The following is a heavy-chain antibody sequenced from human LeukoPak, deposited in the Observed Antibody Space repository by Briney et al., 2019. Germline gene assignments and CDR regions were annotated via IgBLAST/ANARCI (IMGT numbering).Heavy chain of an antibody. V-gene: IGHV4-4*07. D-gene: IGHD3-3*01. CDR1: GGSISTYY. Sequence: SETLSLTCTVSGGSISTYYWSWIRQPAGKGLEWIGRLSSSGTTDYNTSLKSRVTMSVDTSTNQLSLNLTSVTAADTAVYYCAREVSGSDYYRAYDYWGQGTLVTVSS. CDR3: AREVSGSDYYRAYDY. J-gene: IGHJ4*02. CDR2: LSSSGTT.